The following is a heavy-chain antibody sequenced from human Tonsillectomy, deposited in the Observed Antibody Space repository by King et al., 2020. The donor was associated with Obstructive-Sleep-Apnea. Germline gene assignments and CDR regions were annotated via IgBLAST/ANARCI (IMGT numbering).Heavy chain of an antibody. CDR3: ASPGYCTTTTCYAHFQH. V-gene: IGHV4-39*01. J-gene: IGHJ1*01. CDR2: IYHTGTT. D-gene: IGHD2-2*01. Sequence: QLQESGPGLVKPSETLSLTCTVSGGSISSSSYYWGWIRQPPGKGLEWIGTIYHTGTTYYNPSLKGRVTVSVDTPKNQFSLKLSSMTAADTAMYYCASPGYCTTTTCYAHFQHWGQGTLVTVSS. CDR1: GGSISSSSYY.